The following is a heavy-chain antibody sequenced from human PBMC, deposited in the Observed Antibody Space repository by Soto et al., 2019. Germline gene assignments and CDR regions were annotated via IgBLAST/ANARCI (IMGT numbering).Heavy chain of an antibody. CDR1: GGSVSSGSYY. D-gene: IGHD3-22*01. Sequence: SETLSLTCTVSGGSVSSGSYYWSWIRQPPGKGLEWIGHIYYSGSTNYNPSLKSRVTISVDTSKNQFSLKLSSVTAADTAVYYCARGEYYYDSSGYYYWSHFDYWGQGTLVTVSS. CDR3: ARGEYYYDSSGYYYWSHFDY. J-gene: IGHJ4*02. V-gene: IGHV4-61*01. CDR2: IYYSGST.